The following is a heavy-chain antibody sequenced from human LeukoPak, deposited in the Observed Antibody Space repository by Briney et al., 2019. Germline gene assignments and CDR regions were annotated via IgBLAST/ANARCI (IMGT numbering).Heavy chain of an antibody. CDR1: GFTFSSYA. CDR3: AKDGDDSSGHYCAY. CDR2: ISGSGGST. J-gene: IGHJ4*02. V-gene: IGHV3-23*01. D-gene: IGHD3-22*01. Sequence: GGSLRLSCAASGFTFSSYAMSWVRQAPGKGLEWVSAISGSGGSTYYADSVKGRFTISRDNSKNTLYLQMNSLRAEDTAVYYCAKDGDDSSGHYCAYWGQGTLVTVSS.